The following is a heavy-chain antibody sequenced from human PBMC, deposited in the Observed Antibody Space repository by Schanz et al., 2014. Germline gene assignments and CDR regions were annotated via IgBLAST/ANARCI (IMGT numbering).Heavy chain of an antibody. D-gene: IGHD1-26*01. Sequence: VQLVESGGGVVQPGGSLRLSCAASGFTFSTYAMTWVRQAPGKGLEWVSVISDSGGSTYYADSVKGRYTISRDNSKNTLYLQMNSLRAEDTAIYYCAKGRTVWSGSDRKYYFDYWGQGTLVTVSS. CDR2: ISDSGGST. J-gene: IGHJ4*02. CDR3: AKGRTVWSGSDRKYYFDY. V-gene: IGHV3-23*04. CDR1: GFTFSTYA.